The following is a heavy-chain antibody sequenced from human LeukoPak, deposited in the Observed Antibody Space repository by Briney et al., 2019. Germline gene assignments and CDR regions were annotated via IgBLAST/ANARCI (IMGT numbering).Heavy chain of an antibody. D-gene: IGHD1-26*01. V-gene: IGHV3-53*04. CDR3: ARARGSRQLAD. CDR1: GFTVSSNY. J-gene: IGHJ4*02. CDR2: IYSGGST. Sequence: GGSLRLSCAASGFTVSSNYMSWVRQAPGKGLEWVSVIYSGGSTYYADSAKGGFTISRHNSNNTLYLQMINLREEDTAAYYCARARGSRQLADWGQGTLVSVSS.